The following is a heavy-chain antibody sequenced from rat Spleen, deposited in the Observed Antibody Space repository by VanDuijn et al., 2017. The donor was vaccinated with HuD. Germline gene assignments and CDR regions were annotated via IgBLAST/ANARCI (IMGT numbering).Heavy chain of an antibody. CDR2: INYDGRST. D-gene: IGHD1-11*01. Sequence: EVQLVESGGGLVQPGRSLKLSCAASGFTFSDYYMAWVRQAPTKGLEWVATINYDGRSTFYRDSVRARFTVSRDNAENTVYLQMNSLRSEDTATYYCARRHYGYTDYFDYWGQGVMVTVSS. V-gene: IGHV5-7*01. CDR1: GFTFSDYY. J-gene: IGHJ2*01. CDR3: ARRHYGYTDYFDY.